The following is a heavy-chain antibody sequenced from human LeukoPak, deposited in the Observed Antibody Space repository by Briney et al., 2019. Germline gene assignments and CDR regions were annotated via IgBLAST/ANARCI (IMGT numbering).Heavy chain of an antibody. CDR1: GGSISSYY. D-gene: IGHD6-19*01. CDR3: ARDPHNGYSSGWYPGNAFDI. V-gene: IGHV4-4*07. J-gene: IGHJ3*02. Sequence: SETLSFTCTVSGGSISSYYWSWIRQPAGKGLEWIGRIYTSGSTNYNPSLKSRVTMSVDTSKNQFSLKLSSVTAADTAVYYCARDPHNGYSSGWYPGNAFDIWGQGTMVTVSS. CDR2: IYTSGST.